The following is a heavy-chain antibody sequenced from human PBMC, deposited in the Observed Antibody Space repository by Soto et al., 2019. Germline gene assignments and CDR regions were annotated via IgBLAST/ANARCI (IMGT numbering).Heavy chain of an antibody. Sequence: GESLKISCAASGFTVSSNYMSWVRQAPGKGLEWVSVIYSGGSTYYADSVKGRFTISRDNSKNTLYLQMNSLRAEDTAVYYCARGQRDIVVVVAANYYFYMDVWGKGTTVTVSS. D-gene: IGHD2-15*01. CDR1: GFTVSSNY. CDR3: ARGQRDIVVVVAANYYFYMDV. CDR2: IYSGGST. J-gene: IGHJ6*03. V-gene: IGHV3-53*01.